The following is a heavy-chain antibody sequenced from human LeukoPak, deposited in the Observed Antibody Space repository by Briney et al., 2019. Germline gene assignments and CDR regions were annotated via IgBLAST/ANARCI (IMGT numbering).Heavy chain of an antibody. V-gene: IGHV3-33*01. D-gene: IGHD6-19*01. CDR2: IWYDGSNK. Sequence: PGGSLRLSCAASGFTFSSYGMHWVRQAPGKGLEWVAVIWYDGSNKYYADSVKGRFTISRDNSKNTLYLQMNSLRAEDTAGYYCASAVAGGYFDYWGQGTLVTVSS. J-gene: IGHJ4*02. CDR3: ASAVAGGYFDY. CDR1: GFTFSSYG.